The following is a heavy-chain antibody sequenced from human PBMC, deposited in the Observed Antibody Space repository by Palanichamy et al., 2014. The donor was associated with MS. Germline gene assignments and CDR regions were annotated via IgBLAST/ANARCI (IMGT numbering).Heavy chain of an antibody. CDR3: ARPSKGIAATGPLDS. CDR1: GFTFSNYA. CDR2: ISYDVTNK. Sequence: QVQLVESGGGVVQPGRSLRLSCAASGFTFSNYAMHWVRQAPGEGLEWVAVISYDVTNKYYADSVKGRFTISRDNSKSTLFLQMNSLRAEDTAVYYCARPSKGIAATGPLDSWGQGTLVIVSS. V-gene: IGHV3-30-3*01. J-gene: IGHJ4*02. D-gene: IGHD6-13*01.